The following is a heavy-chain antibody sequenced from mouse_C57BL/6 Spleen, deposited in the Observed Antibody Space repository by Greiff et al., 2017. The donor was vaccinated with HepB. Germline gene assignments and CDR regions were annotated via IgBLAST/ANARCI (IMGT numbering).Heavy chain of an antibody. CDR3: ARVLYYYGSSPFAY. CDR1: GYTFTSYW. CDR2: IHPNSGST. V-gene: IGHV1-64*01. Sequence: QVQLQQPGAELVKPGASVKLSCKASGYTFTSYWMHWVKQRPGQGLEWIGMIHPNSGSTNYNEKFTSKATLTVDKSSSTAYMQLSSLTSEDAAVYYCARVLYYYGSSPFAYWGQGTLVTVSA. J-gene: IGHJ3*01. D-gene: IGHD1-1*01.